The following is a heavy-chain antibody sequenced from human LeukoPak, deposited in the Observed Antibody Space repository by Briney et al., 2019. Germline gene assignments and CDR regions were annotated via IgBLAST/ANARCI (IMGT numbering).Heavy chain of an antibody. CDR2: IHHSGST. Sequence: SETLSLTCAVYGGSFSGYYWSWIRQPPGKGLEGIGEIHHSGSTNYNPSLTSRVTISVDTSKKHFSLKLSSVTAADTAVYYCARESQQYAFDIWGQGTMVTVSS. CDR3: ARESQQYAFDI. CDR1: GGSFSGYY. V-gene: IGHV4-34*01. D-gene: IGHD6-13*01. J-gene: IGHJ3*02.